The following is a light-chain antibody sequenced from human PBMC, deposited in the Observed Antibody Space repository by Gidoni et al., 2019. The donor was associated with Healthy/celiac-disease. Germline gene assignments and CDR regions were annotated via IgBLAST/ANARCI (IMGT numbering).Light chain of an antibody. V-gene: IGKV2-28*01. CDR1: QSLLHSNGYNY. Sequence: DIVMTHSLPVNPGEPASISCRSSQSLLHSNGYNYLDWYLQNPGQSPQLLIYLGSNRASGVPDRFSGSGSGTDFTLKISRVEAEDVGVYYCMQALQTPMYTFGQGTKLEIK. CDR2: LGS. J-gene: IGKJ2*01. CDR3: MQALQTPMYT.